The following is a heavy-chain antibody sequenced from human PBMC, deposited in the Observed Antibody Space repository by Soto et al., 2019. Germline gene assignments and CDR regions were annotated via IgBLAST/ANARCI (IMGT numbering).Heavy chain of an antibody. D-gene: IGHD3-16*01. CDR2: INTGNGNT. CDR3: ARDRTLGRYYYGMDV. J-gene: IGHJ6*02. V-gene: IGHV1-3*04. CDR1: GYTFTSYN. Sequence: ASVKVSCKASGYTFTSYNMHWVRQAPGQSPGWMGWINTGNGNTKYSQKFQGRVTITRDTSASTAYMELSSLRSEDTAVYYCARDRTLGRYYYGMDVWGQGTTVTVSS.